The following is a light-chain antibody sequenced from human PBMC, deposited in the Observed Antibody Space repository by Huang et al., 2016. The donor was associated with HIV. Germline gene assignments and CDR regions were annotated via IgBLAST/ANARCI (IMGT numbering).Light chain of an antibody. CDR2: CSS. J-gene: IGKJ4*01. V-gene: IGKV3-15*01. CDR1: QSVSSK. Sequence: EKVMTQSPATLSVSPGERATRACRASQSVSSKFAWYQQKPGQAPRLLIYCSSTRATGIPARFSGSWSGTEFTLTISSLQSEDFAVYYCQQYNNWPLTFGGGTKVEIK. CDR3: QQYNNWPLT.